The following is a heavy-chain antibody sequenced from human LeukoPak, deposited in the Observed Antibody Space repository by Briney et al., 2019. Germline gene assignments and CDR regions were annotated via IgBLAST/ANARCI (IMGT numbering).Heavy chain of an antibody. CDR3: VKDRTGTYTRDY. Sequence: PGGSLRLSCAATGFTFSNYAIHWGRQAPGKGLEWVAFISDDGSRQHYADSVKGRFTISRDNSKNTLNLQMNSLRAEDTAVYYCVKDRTGTYTRDYWGQGTLVTVSS. D-gene: IGHD3-10*01. CDR1: GFTFSNYA. J-gene: IGHJ4*02. CDR2: ISDDGSRQ. V-gene: IGHV3-30-3*01.